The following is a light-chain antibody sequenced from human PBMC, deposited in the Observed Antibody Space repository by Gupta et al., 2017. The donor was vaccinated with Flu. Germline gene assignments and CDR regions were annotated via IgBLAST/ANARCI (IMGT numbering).Light chain of an antibody. V-gene: IGLV3-21*02. CDR2: DNT. CDR3: QVWDTTSELAV. Sequence: SYVLTQPPSVSVAPGQTARITCGGDNIGSNNVHWYQQKPGQALVLVVYDNTDRPSGIPERFSGSNSGDTATLTISRVEAGDEADFYCQVWDTTSELAVFGGGTKVTVL. CDR1: NIGSNN. J-gene: IGLJ3*02.